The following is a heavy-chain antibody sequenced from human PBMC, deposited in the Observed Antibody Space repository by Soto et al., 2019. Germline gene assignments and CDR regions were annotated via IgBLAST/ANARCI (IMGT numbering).Heavy chain of an antibody. CDR1: GLTFSSYA. J-gene: IGHJ4*02. CDR2: ISYDGSNK. D-gene: IGHD6-6*01. CDR3: ARDLKPVWYSSSVSLDY. Sequence: QVQLVESGGGVVQPGRSLRLSCAASGLTFSSYAMHWVRQAPGKGLEWVAVISYDGSNKYYADSVKGRFTISRDNSKNTLYLQMNSLRDEDTAVYYCARDLKPVWYSSSVSLDYWGQGPLVTVSS. V-gene: IGHV3-30-3*01.